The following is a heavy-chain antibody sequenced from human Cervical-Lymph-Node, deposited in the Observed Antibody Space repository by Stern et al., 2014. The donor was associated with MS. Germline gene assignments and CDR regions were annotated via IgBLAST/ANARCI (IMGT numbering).Heavy chain of an antibody. J-gene: IGHJ6*02. Sequence: EMQLVESGGGLVKPGGSLRLSCAASGFNFHFFGMNWVRQAPGKGLEWVSSISSSSSDTYYADSVKGRFTISRDNAKNSLYRHLDSLRAEDTAVYYCARKAGGYQLLRHYGLDAWGQGTTVTVSS. CDR3: ARKAGGYQLLRHYGLDA. V-gene: IGHV3-21*06. CDR1: GFNFHFFG. D-gene: IGHD2-2*01. CDR2: ISSSSSDT.